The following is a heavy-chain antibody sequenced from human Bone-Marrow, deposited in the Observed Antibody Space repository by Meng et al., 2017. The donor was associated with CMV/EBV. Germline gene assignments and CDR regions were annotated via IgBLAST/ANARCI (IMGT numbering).Heavy chain of an antibody. CDR3: ARVYVGDYDFWSGYLDYYFDY. CDR1: GGSISSYY. V-gene: IGHV4-59*01. CDR2: IYYSGST. D-gene: IGHD3-3*01. J-gene: IGHJ4*02. Sequence: SETLSLTCTVSGGSISSYYWSWIRQPPGKGLEWIGYIYYSGSTNYNPSLKIRVTISVDTSNNQFSLKLSPVTAADTAVYDCARVYVGDYDFWSGYLDYYFDYWGQGTLVTVSS.